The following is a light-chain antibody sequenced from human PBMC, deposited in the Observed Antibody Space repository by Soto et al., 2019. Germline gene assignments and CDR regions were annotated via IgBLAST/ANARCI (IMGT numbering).Light chain of an antibody. CDR1: QSVSSY. J-gene: IGKJ5*01. V-gene: IGKV3-11*01. Sequence: ELVLTQSPATLSLSPGARATLSCRASQSVSSYLAWYQQKPGQAPSLLTYDASNRATGIPARFIGSGSGTYFTLTISSLEPEDFAVDDCQQRSNWPSFGQGTRLEIK. CDR2: DAS. CDR3: QQRSNWPS.